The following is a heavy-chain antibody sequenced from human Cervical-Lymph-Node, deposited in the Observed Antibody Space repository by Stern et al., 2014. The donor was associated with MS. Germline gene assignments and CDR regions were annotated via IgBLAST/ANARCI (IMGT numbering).Heavy chain of an antibody. CDR3: ARHVQGFDY. CDR1: GYSFTIYY. CDR2: IYPYDSDT. Sequence: EVQLVQSGAEVKKPGGSLKISCKLSGYSFTIYYIAWVRQMPGKGLYCMGVIYPYDSDTTSTAAFKGQVSISADKSITTAYLQWSSLRASDTAMYYCARHVQGFDYWGQGTLVTVSS. V-gene: IGHV5-51*01. J-gene: IGHJ4*02.